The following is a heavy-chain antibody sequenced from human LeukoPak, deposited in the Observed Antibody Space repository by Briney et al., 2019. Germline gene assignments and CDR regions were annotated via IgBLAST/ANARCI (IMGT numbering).Heavy chain of an antibody. Sequence: ASVKVSCKASGYTFTSYDINWVRQATGQGLEWMGWMNPNSGNTGYVQKFQGRVTMTRNTSISTAYMELSSLRFEDTAVYYCARAGGYCGRISCPYYFDYWGQGSLVAVSS. CDR2: MNPNSGNT. CDR3: ARAGGYCGRISCPYYFDY. D-gene: IGHD2-15*01. J-gene: IGHJ4*02. V-gene: IGHV1-8*01. CDR1: GYTFTSYD.